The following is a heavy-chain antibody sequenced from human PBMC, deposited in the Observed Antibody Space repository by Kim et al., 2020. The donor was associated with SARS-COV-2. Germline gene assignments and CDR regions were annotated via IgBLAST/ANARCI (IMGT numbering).Heavy chain of an antibody. D-gene: IGHD6-13*01. J-gene: IGHJ6*02. CDR3: ARGRWGGYSSSWAPVYYYGMGV. CDR2: IIPIFGTA. V-gene: IGHV1-69*13. Sequence: SVKVSCKASGGTFSSYAISWVRQAPGQGLEWMGGIIPIFGTANNAQKFQGRVTVTADESTSTAYMELSSLRSEDTAVYYCARGRWGGYSSSWAPVYYYGMGVWGQGTTVTVSS. CDR1: GGTFSSYA.